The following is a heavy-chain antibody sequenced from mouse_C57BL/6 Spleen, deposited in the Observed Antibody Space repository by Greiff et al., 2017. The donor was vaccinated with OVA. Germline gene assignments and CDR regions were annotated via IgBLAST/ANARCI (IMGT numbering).Heavy chain of an antibody. CDR2: ISDGGSYT. Sequence: EVQLVESGGGLVKPGGSLKLSCAASGFTFSSYAMSWVRQTPEKRLEWVATISDGGSYTYYPDNVKGRFTISRDNAKNNLYLQMSHLKSEDTAMYYCAREAYYSNSFDYWGQGTTLTVSS. D-gene: IGHD2-5*01. CDR1: GFTFSSYA. J-gene: IGHJ2*01. V-gene: IGHV5-4*01. CDR3: AREAYYSNSFDY.